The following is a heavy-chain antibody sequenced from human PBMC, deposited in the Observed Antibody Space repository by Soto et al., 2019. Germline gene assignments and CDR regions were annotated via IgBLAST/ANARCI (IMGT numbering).Heavy chain of an antibody. D-gene: IGHD5-12*01. J-gene: IGHJ5*02. CDR3: ASGLGYKA. Sequence: QVQLQESGPGLVKPSQTLSLTCTVSGDCVSSSSYYWSWIRQHPGKGLEWIGYIHHSGTTYYNPSLKSRITLSVDTSKNQFSLRLSSVTAADTAVYYCASGLGYKAWGQGTLVTVSS. CDR2: IHHSGTT. CDR1: GDCVSSSSYY. V-gene: IGHV4-31*03.